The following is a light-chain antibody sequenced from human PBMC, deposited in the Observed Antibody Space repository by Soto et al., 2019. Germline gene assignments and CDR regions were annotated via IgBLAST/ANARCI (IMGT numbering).Light chain of an antibody. CDR2: GAS. CDR3: QQYDGSPPWT. V-gene: IGKV3-20*01. Sequence: EIVLTQSPGTLSFSPGERATLSCRASQSVSSTSLAWYQQKPGQAPRLLIYGASSRATGIPDRFSGSGSGTDFTLTISRLEPEDFAVYYCQQYDGSPPWTFGLGTKV. J-gene: IGKJ1*01. CDR1: QSVSSTS.